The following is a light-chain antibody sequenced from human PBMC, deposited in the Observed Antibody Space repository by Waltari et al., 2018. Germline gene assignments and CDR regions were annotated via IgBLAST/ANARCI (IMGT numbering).Light chain of an antibody. CDR1: ALPDQY. J-gene: IGLJ2*01. CDR2: KDS. Sequence: SSELTQSPSVSVSPGQTARITCSGDALPDQYDFWYQQKPGQAPVLVIYKDSGRPSGIPGRFSGSSSGTIVTLTISGVQAEDEADYYCQSADSSGTLFGGGTRLTVL. CDR3: QSADSSGTL. V-gene: IGLV3-25*03.